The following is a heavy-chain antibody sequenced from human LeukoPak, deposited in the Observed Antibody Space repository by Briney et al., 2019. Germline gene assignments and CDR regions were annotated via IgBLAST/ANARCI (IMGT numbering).Heavy chain of an antibody. CDR1: GGSISSSNW. CDR3: ARVALPVTMVRGVTYYFDY. V-gene: IGHV4-4*02. CDR2: IYHSGST. Sequence: PSGTLSLTCAVSGGSISSSNWWSWVRPPPGKGLEWIGEIYHSGSTYYNPSLKSRVTISVDTSKNQFSLKLSSVTAADTAVYYCARVALPVTMVRGVTYYFDYWGQGTLVTVSS. D-gene: IGHD3-10*01. J-gene: IGHJ4*02.